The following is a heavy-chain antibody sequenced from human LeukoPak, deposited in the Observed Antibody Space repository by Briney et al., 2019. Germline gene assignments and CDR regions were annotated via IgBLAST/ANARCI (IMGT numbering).Heavy chain of an antibody. CDR2: INHSGST. V-gene: IGHV4-34*01. CDR3: ARGMTTVTIPGQDYYYGMDV. CDR1: GGSFSGYY. D-gene: IGHD4-17*01. J-gene: IGHJ6*04. Sequence: PSETLTLTCAVYGGSFSGYYWSWIRQPPGKGLEWIGEINHSGSTNYNPSLKSRVTISVDTSKNQFSLKLSSVTAADTAVYYCARGMTTVTIPGQDYYYGMDVWGKGTTVTVSS.